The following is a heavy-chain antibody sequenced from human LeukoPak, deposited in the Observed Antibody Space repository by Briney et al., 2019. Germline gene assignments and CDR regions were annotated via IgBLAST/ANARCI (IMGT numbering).Heavy chain of an antibody. D-gene: IGHD3-3*01. Sequence: GGSLRLSCAASGFTFSSYAMSWVRQAPGKGLKWVSAISGSGGSTYYADSVKGRFTISRDNSKNTLYLQMNSLRAEDTAVYYCAKLPRPLEWLLLFDYWGQGTLVTVSS. CDR3: AKLPRPLEWLLLFDY. V-gene: IGHV3-23*01. CDR2: ISGSGGST. J-gene: IGHJ4*02. CDR1: GFTFSSYA.